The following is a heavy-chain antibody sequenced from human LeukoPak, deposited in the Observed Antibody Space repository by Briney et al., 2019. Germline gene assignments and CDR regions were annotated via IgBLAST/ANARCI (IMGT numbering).Heavy chain of an antibody. CDR1: GFTFSSYA. Sequence: AGGSLRLSCAASGFTFSSYAMSWVRQAPGKGLEWVSAISGSGGSTYYADSVKGRFTISRDNSKNTLYLQMNSLRDEDTAVYYCAIVSSSWYRDYWGQGTLVTVSS. D-gene: IGHD6-13*01. CDR2: ISGSGGST. CDR3: AIVSSSWYRDY. V-gene: IGHV3-23*01. J-gene: IGHJ4*02.